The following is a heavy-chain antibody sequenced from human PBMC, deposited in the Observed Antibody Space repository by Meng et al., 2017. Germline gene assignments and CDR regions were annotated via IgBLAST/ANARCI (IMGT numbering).Heavy chain of an antibody. D-gene: IGHD3-10*01. V-gene: IGHV1-69*08. Sequence: QVQLAQSGAGVKKPGSSVKVSCKASGGTFSSYTISWVRQAPGQGLEWMGRIIPILGIANYAQKFQGRVTITADKSTSTAYMELSSLRSEDTAVYYCARDLSGSGTFDYWGQGTLVTVSS. CDR1: GGTFSSYT. J-gene: IGHJ4*02. CDR3: ARDLSGSGTFDY. CDR2: IIPILGIA.